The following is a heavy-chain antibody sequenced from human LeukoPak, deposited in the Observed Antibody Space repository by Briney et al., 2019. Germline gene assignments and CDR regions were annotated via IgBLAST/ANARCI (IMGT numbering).Heavy chain of an antibody. Sequence: PGGSLRLSCAASGFTFSNYAMSWVRQAPGKGLEWMGIIYPGDSDTRYSPSFQGQVTISADKSISTAYLQWSSLKASDTAMYYCARQADVDYGGFDYWGQGTLVTVSS. D-gene: IGHD4-23*01. CDR3: ARQADVDYGGFDY. J-gene: IGHJ4*02. CDR2: IYPGDSDT. CDR1: GFTFSNYA. V-gene: IGHV5-51*01.